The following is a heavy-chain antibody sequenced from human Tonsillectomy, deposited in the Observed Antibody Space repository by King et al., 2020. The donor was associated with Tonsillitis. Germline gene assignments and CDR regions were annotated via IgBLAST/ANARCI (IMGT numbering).Heavy chain of an antibody. Sequence: VQLVESGGNLVQPGRSLRLSCAASGFTFDDYAMHWVRQAPGKGLEWVSGISWNSGSIGYAVSVKGRFTISRDNAKNSLYLQMNSLRVEDTSFYYCAKLGGYSSGWYGEFDYWGQGTLVTVSS. CDR3: AKLGGYSSGWYGEFDY. D-gene: IGHD6-19*01. J-gene: IGHJ4*02. V-gene: IGHV3-9*01. CDR2: ISWNSGSI. CDR1: GFTFDDYA.